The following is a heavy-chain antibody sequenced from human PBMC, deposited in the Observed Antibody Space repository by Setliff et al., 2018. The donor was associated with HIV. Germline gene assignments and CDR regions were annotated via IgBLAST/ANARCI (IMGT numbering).Heavy chain of an antibody. Sequence: SETLSLTCAVYGGSFSGYYWSWIRQPPGKGLEWIGSVYYSGITYYSSSLKSRVTVSVDTSRIQFSLKLTSVTAADTAVYYCARAEMATIVAFDIWGQGTMVTVSS. V-gene: IGHV4-34*01. D-gene: IGHD5-12*01. CDR2: VYYSGIT. J-gene: IGHJ3*02. CDR3: ARAEMATIVAFDI. CDR1: GGSFSGYY.